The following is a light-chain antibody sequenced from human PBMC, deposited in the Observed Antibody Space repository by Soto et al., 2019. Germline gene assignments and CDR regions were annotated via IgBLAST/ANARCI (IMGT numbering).Light chain of an antibody. J-gene: IGKJ2*01. CDR2: DAS. CDR1: QDINYY. V-gene: IGKV1-33*01. CDR3: QQYDTLPYT. Sequence: DLQMTQSPSSLSASEGDRVTITCQASQDINYYLNWFQQKPGKAPSLLIFDASYLESGVPSRFSGSGSGTHFSFTISSLQPEDVATYYCQQYDTLPYTFGQGTKLEIK.